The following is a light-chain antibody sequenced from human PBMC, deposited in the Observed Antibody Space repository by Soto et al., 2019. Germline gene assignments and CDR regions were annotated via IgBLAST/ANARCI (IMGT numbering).Light chain of an antibody. V-gene: IGKV3-15*01. Sequence: EIVMTQSPATLSVSPGERVTLSFSSSQSVAANYLAWYQQKRGQAPRLLIYGASRRATGFPARFSGSGSGTDFTLTISSLQSEDFAVYYCQQYNNWPWTFGQGTKVDIK. CDR2: GAS. J-gene: IGKJ1*01. CDR1: QSVAANY. CDR3: QQYNNWPWT.